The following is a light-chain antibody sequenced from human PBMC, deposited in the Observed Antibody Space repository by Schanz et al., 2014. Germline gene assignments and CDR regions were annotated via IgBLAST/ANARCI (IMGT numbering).Light chain of an antibody. CDR3: QTWDTGLKVV. CDR1: SGHSSYA. CDR2: LNSDGSH. J-gene: IGLJ2*01. V-gene: IGLV4-69*01. Sequence: QLVLTQSPSASASLGASVNLTCTLSSGHSSYAIAWHQQQPEKGPRYLMKLNSDGSHNKGDGIPDRFSGSSSGAERYLTISSLQSEDEADYYCQTWDTGLKVVFGGG.